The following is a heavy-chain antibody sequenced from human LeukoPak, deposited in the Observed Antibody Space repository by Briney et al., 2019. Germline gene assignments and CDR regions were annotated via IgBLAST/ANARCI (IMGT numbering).Heavy chain of an antibody. CDR1: GYTFTSYG. D-gene: IGHD6-13*01. CDR3: ARDPIPGIAAADTGGFDY. V-gene: IGHV1-18*01. J-gene: IGHJ4*02. CDR2: ISAYNGNT. Sequence: ASVKVSCKASGYTFTSYGISWVRQAPGQGLEWMGWISAYNGNTNYAQKLQGRVTMTTDTSTSTAYMELRSLRSDDTAVYYCARDPIPGIAAADTGGFDYWGQGTLVTVSS.